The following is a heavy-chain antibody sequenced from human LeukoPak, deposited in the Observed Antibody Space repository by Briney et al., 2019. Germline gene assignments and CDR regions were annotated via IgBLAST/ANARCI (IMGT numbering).Heavy chain of an antibody. Sequence: GRSLRLSCAASGFTFSSYGMSWVRQAPGKGLEWVSAISGSGGSTYYADSVKGRFTISRDNSKNTLYLQMNSLRAEDTAVYYCAKGDSGSPGYFDYWGQGTLVTVSS. J-gene: IGHJ4*02. V-gene: IGHV3-23*01. CDR3: AKGDSGSPGYFDY. CDR1: GFTFSSYG. CDR2: ISGSGGST. D-gene: IGHD3-10*01.